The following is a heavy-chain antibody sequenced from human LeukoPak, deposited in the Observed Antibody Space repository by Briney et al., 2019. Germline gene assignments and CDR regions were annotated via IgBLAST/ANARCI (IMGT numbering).Heavy chain of an antibody. Sequence: GGSLRLSCAASGFTFSSYSMNWVRQAPGKGLEWVSSISRSSTYIYYAESVKGRFTVSRDNAKNSLYLQMNSLRAEDTAVYYCARVPAYYYDSSAPVYFDYWGQGTLVTVSS. V-gene: IGHV3-21*04. CDR2: ISRSSTYI. CDR1: GFTFSSYS. J-gene: IGHJ4*02. D-gene: IGHD3-22*01. CDR3: ARVPAYYYDSSAPVYFDY.